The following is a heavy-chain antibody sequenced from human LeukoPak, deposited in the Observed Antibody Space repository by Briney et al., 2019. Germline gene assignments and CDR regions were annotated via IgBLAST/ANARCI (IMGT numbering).Heavy chain of an antibody. CDR1: GFTLSTYS. CDR3: ARDEEGAYCGPDCYSRPYYYMDV. J-gene: IGHJ6*03. Sequence: GGSLRLSCAASGFTLSTYSMNWVRQAPGKGLEWVSSISTRSTYIYYAESVKGRFTISRDNAKNSLYLQMNSLRAEDTAVYYCARDEEGAYCGPDCYSRPYYYMDVWGKGTTVTVSS. V-gene: IGHV3-21*01. D-gene: IGHD2-21*01. CDR2: ISTRSTYI.